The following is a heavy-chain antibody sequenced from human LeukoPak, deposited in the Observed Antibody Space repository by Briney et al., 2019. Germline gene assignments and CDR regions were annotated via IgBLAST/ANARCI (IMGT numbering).Heavy chain of an antibody. CDR1: GVTLSDHH. J-gene: IGHJ3*02. CDR2: TRNKARGHTT. Sequence: GGSLRLSCAASGVTLSDHHMDWVRQAPGKGLEWVGRTRNKARGHTTEYAASVKGRFTISRDDSKTLVYLQMNSLKTEDTAVYFCARDQSESDDSAFDIWGQGTVVIVSS. D-gene: IGHD3-22*01. V-gene: IGHV3-72*01. CDR3: ARDQSESDDSAFDI.